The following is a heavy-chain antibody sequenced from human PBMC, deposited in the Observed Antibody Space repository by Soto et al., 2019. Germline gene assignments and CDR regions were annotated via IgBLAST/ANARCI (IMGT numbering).Heavy chain of an antibody. CDR1: GGSISSYY. Sequence: SETLSLTCTVSGGSISSYYWSWIRQPPGKGLEWIGYIYYSGSTNYNPSLKSRVTISVDTSKNQFSLKLSSVTAADTAVYYCARRKSTATFYYYYYMDVWGKGTTVTVSS. D-gene: IGHD4-4*01. CDR2: IYYSGST. CDR3: ARRKSTATFYYYYYMDV. J-gene: IGHJ6*03. V-gene: IGHV4-59*01.